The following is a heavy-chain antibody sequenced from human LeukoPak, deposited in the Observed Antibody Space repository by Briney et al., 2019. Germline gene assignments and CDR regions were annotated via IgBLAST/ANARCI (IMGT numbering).Heavy chain of an antibody. V-gene: IGHV4-4*07. J-gene: IGHJ5*01. CDR3: ARDEDFYASGSWFDS. Sequence: SETLSLTCTVSAGSISSYYWSWIRQPAGKGLEWIGHIYTSGSTNYNRPLKSRVTMSVDTSKNQFSLKLTSVTAADTAVYYCARDEDFYASGSWFDSWGQGSLVTVSS. CDR1: AGSISSYY. CDR2: IYTSGST. D-gene: IGHD3-10*01.